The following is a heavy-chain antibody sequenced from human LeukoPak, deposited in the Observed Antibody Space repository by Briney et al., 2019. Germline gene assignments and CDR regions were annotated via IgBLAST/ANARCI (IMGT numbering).Heavy chain of an antibody. J-gene: IGHJ3*02. CDR1: GYTFTSYG. Sequence: ASVKVSCKASGYTFTSYGISWVRQAPGQGLEWMGWISAYNGNTNYAQKLQGRVTMTTDTSTSTAYMELRSLRSDDTAVYYCARDVLRYFDWLPSAFDIWGQGTMVTVSS. D-gene: IGHD3-9*01. CDR2: ISAYNGNT. CDR3: ARDVLRYFDWLPSAFDI. V-gene: IGHV1-18*01.